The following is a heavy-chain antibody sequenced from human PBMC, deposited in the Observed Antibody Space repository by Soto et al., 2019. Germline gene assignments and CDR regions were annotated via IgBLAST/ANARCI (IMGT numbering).Heavy chain of an antibody. D-gene: IGHD1-26*01. CDR1: GFNFSSYN. CDR2: LSSSSEYI. V-gene: IGHV3-21*06. CDR3: ARGGPRSYLTEY. J-gene: IGHJ4*02. Sequence: GGSLRLSCEVSGFNFSSYNMNWVRQAPGKGLEWVSSLSSSSEYIYYADSVTGRFAISRDNAKNSLYLQMSSLRAEDTALYFCARGGPRSYLTEYWGQGTLVTVSS.